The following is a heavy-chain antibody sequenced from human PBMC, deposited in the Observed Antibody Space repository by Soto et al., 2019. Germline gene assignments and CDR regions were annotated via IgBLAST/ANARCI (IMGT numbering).Heavy chain of an antibody. CDR3: ARGWGYDSNDDYYAY. CDR1: GGTFSRHA. D-gene: IGHD3-22*01. Sequence: QVQLVQSGAEGRKPGSSVKVSCKASGGTFSRHAISWVRQAPGQGLEWMGGIIPILGTANHAQKVQGRVTIIADDSTSTVYMELSSLRSEDTAMYYCARGWGYDSNDDYYAYWGQGTLVIVSS. J-gene: IGHJ4*02. CDR2: IIPILGTA. V-gene: IGHV1-69*01.